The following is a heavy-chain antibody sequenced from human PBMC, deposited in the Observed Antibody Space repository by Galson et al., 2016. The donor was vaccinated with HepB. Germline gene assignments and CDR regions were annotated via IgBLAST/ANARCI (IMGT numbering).Heavy chain of an antibody. D-gene: IGHD3-10*01. CDR3: ARPYTYYFGSGSYFDVLHYGTDV. V-gene: IGHV3-48*01. CDR1: GFRFSDYN. CDR2: ISASSGTI. J-gene: IGHJ6*04. Sequence: SLRLSCAASGFRFSDYNMNWVRQAPGRGLEWVAYISASSGTIYYADSVKGRFTISRDNANNSLSLQMNSLRAEDTAFYYCARPYTYYFGSGSYFDVLHYGTDVWGKGTTVTVSS.